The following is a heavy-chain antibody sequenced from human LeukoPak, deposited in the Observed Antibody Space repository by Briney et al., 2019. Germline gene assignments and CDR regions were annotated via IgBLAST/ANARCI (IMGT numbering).Heavy chain of an antibody. V-gene: IGHV1-2*02. J-gene: IGHJ5*01. CDR3: ARDPRDTGGSYDS. CDR2: INPRNGAT. CDR1: GYTFTSYY. Sequence: ASVTVSCKASGYTFTSYYIHWVRQAPGQGPDWMGYINPRNGATNYSQKFQGRLTMTRDTSTSTAYMEVSSLKSDDTAVYYCARDPRDTGGSYDSWGQGTLLTVSS. D-gene: IGHD2-8*02.